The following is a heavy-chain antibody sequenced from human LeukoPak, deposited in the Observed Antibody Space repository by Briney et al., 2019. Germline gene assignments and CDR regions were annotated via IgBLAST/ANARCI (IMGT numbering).Heavy chain of an antibody. CDR3: ASAKGYSSSWYDY. Sequence: ASVKVSCKASGGTFSSYAISWVRQAPGQGLEWMGRIIPILGIANYAQKFQDRVTITADKSTSTAYMELSSLRSEDTAVYYCASAKGYSSSWYDYWGQGTLVTVSS. J-gene: IGHJ4*02. V-gene: IGHV1-69*04. CDR1: GGTFSSYA. CDR2: IIPILGIA. D-gene: IGHD6-13*01.